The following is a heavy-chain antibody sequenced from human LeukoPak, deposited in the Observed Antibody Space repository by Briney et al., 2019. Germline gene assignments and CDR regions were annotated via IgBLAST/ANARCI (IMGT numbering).Heavy chain of an antibody. D-gene: IGHD6-13*01. CDR1: GFTFSSYE. J-gene: IGHJ4*02. Sequence: GGSLRLSCAASGFTFSSYEMKWVRQAPGKGLEWVSYISSSGSTIYYADSVKGRFTISRDNAKNSLYLQMNSLRAEDTAVYYCASSYHLLAAAGTGYYFDYWGQGTLVTVSS. V-gene: IGHV3-48*03. CDR2: ISSSGSTI. CDR3: ASSYHLLAAAGTGYYFDY.